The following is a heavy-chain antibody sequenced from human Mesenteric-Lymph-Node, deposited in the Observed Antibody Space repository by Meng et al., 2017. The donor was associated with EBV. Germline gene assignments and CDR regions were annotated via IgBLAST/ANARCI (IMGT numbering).Heavy chain of an antibody. D-gene: IGHD6-13*01. J-gene: IGHJ4*02. CDR1: GGSISSGGYY. CDR2: IYYSGDT. Sequence: VQLSESGPGLVKPSQTLSLTCAVSGGSISSGGYYWSWIRQPPGKGLEWIGYIYYSGDTYYNPSLKSRVTISVDTSKNQFSLKLSSVTAADTAVYYCVGGVAADGSVDYWGQGTLVTVSS. V-gene: IGHV4-30-4*01. CDR3: VGGVAADGSVDY.